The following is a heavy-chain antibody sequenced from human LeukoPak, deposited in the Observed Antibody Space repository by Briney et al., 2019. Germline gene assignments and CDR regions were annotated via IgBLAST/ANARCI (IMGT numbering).Heavy chain of an antibody. CDR2: IYYSGST. Sequence: PSETLSLTCTVSGGSISSSSYYWGWIRQPPGKGLEWIGSIYYSGSTYYNPSLKSRVTISVDTSKNQFSLKLSSVTAADTAVYYCARVHYDSSGYYYYYMDVWGKGTTVTVSS. D-gene: IGHD3-22*01. J-gene: IGHJ6*03. CDR3: ARVHYDSSGYYYYYMDV. V-gene: IGHV4-39*07. CDR1: GGSISSSSYY.